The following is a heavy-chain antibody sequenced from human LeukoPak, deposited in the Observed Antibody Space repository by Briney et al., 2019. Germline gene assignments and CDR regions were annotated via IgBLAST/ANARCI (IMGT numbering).Heavy chain of an antibody. CDR1: GYSISSGYY. D-gene: IGHD2-2*01. CDR2: IYHSGST. V-gene: IGHV4-38-2*01. CDR3: ARHVEFCSSTSCYFFDY. Sequence: SETLSLTCAVSGYSISSGYYWGWIRQPPGKGLEWLGSIYHSGSTYYNPSLKSRVTISVDTSKNQFSLKLSSVTAADTAVYYCARHVEFCSSTSCYFFDYWGQGTLVTVSS. J-gene: IGHJ4*02.